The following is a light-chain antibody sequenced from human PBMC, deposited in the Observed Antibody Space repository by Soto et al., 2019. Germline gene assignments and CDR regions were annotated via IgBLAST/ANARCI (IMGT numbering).Light chain of an antibody. J-gene: IGKJ1*01. CDR2: GIS. V-gene: IGKV3-20*01. Sequence: EIVLTQSPATLSLSPGERATLSCRAGQSVSASQLAWYQQKPGQAPRLLIYGISKRAAGIPDRFTGSGSGTDFTLTIDGLEPEDFAVYYCQQYTQSLWTFGQGTKVDIK. CDR1: QSVSASQ. CDR3: QQYTQSLWT.